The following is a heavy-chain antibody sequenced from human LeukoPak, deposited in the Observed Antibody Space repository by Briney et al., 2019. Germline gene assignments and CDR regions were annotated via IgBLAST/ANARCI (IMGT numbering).Heavy chain of an antibody. J-gene: IGHJ5*02. V-gene: IGHV4-59*08. CDR1: GGSLSRYY. Sequence: SETLSLTCTVSGGSLSRYYWSWIRQPPGKGLEWIGYIYYNGSTNYNPSLKSRVTISVDTSKNQFSLKLSSVTAADTAVYYCARQGFAYDFDNWFDPWGQGTLVTVSS. D-gene: IGHD3-3*01. CDR2: IYYNGST. CDR3: ARQGFAYDFDNWFDP.